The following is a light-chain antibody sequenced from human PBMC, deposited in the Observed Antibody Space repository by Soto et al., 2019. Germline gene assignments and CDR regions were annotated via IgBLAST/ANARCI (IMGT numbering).Light chain of an antibody. CDR3: SSDTSSSTLV. J-gene: IGLJ2*01. Sequence: HSALTQPASVSGSPGQSITISCTGTSSDVGGYSYVSWYQQHPGKAPKLIIYDVSNRPSGVSNRFSGSKSGNTASLTISGLQAEDEADYYCSSDTSSSTLVFGGGTKLTVL. V-gene: IGLV2-14*03. CDR1: SSDVGGYSY. CDR2: DVS.